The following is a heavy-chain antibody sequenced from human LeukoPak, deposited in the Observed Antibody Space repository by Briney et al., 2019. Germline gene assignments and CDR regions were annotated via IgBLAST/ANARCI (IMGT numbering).Heavy chain of an antibody. J-gene: IGHJ4*02. D-gene: IGHD3-22*01. CDR2: ISTSGST. V-gene: IGHV3-66*02. CDR3: ARSLYYYDSSGYYYY. Sequence: GGSLRLSCAASGFTVSSNYMSWVCQAPGKGLEWVSVISTSGSTYYADSVKGRFTISRDNSKNTLYLQMHSLRPEDTAVYYCARSLYYYDSSGYYYYWGQGTLVTVSS. CDR1: GFTVSSNY.